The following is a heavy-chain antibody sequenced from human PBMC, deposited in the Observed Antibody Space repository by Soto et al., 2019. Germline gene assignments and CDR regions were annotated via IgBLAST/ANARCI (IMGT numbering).Heavy chain of an antibody. D-gene: IGHD1-26*01. Sequence: WESXRLAWSSAVVTLIIYSMGWVRHAPGKGRGWVAVISYDGSNKYYADSVNGRFTISRDNSKNTLYLQMNRLRAEDTAVYYCARGTEVGDKLHYYSSGMDVWGQGTTVTVSS. CDR1: VVTLIIYS. CDR3: ARGTEVGDKLHYYSSGMDV. V-gene: IGHV3-30-3*01. J-gene: IGHJ6*02. CDR2: ISYDGSNK.